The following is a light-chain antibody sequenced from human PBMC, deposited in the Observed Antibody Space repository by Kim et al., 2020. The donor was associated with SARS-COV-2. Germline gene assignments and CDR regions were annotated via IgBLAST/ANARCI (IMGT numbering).Light chain of an antibody. CDR2: DVS. Sequence: GQSATISCTGTSSDVGSYDYVSWYQQHPGKAPKLMIYDVSERPSGVPDRFSGSKSGNTASLTISGLQAEDEADYYCCSYAGSYTRVFGGGTKLTVL. CDR1: SSDVGSYDY. V-gene: IGLV2-11*03. J-gene: IGLJ2*01. CDR3: CSYAGSYTRV.